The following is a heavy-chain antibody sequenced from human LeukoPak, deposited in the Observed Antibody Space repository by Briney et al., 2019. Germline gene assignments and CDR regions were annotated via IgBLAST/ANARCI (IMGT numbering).Heavy chain of an antibody. J-gene: IGHJ3*02. CDR1: GYTLTELS. CDR2: FDPEDGET. D-gene: IGHD1-26*01. CDR3: ATGEIVGATPSAFDI. V-gene: IGHV1-24*01. Sequence: ASVKVSCKVSGYTLTELSMHWVRQAPGKGLEWMGGFDPEDGETIYAQKFQGRVTMTEDTSTDTAYMELSSLRSEDTAVYYCATGEIVGATPSAFDIWGQGTMVNVSS.